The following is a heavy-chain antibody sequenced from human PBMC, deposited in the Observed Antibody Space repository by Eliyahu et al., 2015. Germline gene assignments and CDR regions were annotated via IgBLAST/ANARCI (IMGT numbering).Heavy chain of an antibody. J-gene: IGHJ4*02. CDR1: GGFIXSSNW. CDR2: VYYYGGG. V-gene: IGHV4-4*02. D-gene: IGHD1-26*01. Sequence: QVQLQESGPGLVKPSETLSLTCTVSGGFIXSSNWWTWVRQSPGKGLEWIGEVYYYGGGRYSPSLKSRAIISVDKSKNQFSLNLTSVTAADTAVYYCVRLGASDGIPGLDHWGPGALVTVSS. CDR3: VRLGASDGIPGLDH.